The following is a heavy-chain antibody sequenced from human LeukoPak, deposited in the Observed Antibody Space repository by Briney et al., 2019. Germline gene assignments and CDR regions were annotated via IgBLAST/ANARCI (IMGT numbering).Heavy chain of an antibody. V-gene: IGHV4-59*01. CDR1: GGSISSYY. CDR3: ARGGEMSTVDY. J-gene: IGHJ4*02. D-gene: IGHD5-24*01. CDR2: MYYSGST. Sequence: SETLSLTCTVSGGSISSYYWSWIRQPPGKGLEWIGYMYYSGSTNYNPSLRSRVTITTDTSRNQFSLKLSSVTAADTAVYYCARGGEMSTVDYWGQGTLVTVSS.